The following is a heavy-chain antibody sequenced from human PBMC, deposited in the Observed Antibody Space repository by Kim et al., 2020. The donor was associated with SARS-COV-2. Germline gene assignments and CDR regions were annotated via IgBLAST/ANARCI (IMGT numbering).Heavy chain of an antibody. J-gene: IGHJ5*02. CDR2: ISNDGSNK. Sequence: GGSLRLSCAASGFTFSSYGMHWVRQAPGKGLEWVAVISNDGSNKYYADSVKGRFTISRDNSKNTLYLQMNSLRAEDTAVYYCATGYYYDPWGQGTLVTVSS. CDR1: GFTFSSYG. CDR3: ATGYYYDP. V-gene: IGHV3-30*03. D-gene: IGHD3-10*01.